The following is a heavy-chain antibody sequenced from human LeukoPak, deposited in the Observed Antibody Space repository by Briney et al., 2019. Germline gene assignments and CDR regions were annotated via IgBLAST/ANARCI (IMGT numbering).Heavy chain of an antibody. Sequence: SDTLSLTCAVSGYSISNDYYWGWIRQPPGRGLEWIGHIYHSGSGYYNPSLKSRVAMSVDTSKNQFSLKLGSVTAVDTAMYYCTRKATTGPTKAAFDVWGQGTMVTVSS. V-gene: IGHV4-28*01. CDR3: TRKATTGPTKAAFDV. D-gene: IGHD4-17*01. J-gene: IGHJ3*01. CDR2: IYHSGSG. CDR1: GYSISNDYY.